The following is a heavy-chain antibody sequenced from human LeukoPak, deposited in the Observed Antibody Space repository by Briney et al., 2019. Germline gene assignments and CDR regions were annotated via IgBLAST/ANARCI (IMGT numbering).Heavy chain of an antibody. V-gene: IGHV3-66*02. CDR1: GFTVSSNY. Sequence: PGGSLRLSCAASGFTVSSNYMSWVRQAPGKGLEWVSVIYSGGSTYYADSVKGRFTISRDNSKNTLYLQMNSLRAEDTAVYHCARDLGAVAGLGVWFDPWGQGTLVTVSS. J-gene: IGHJ5*02. D-gene: IGHD6-19*01. CDR3: ARDLGAVAGLGVWFDP. CDR2: IYSGGST.